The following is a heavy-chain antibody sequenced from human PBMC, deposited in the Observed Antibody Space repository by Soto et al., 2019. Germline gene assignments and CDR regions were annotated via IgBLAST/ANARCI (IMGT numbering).Heavy chain of an antibody. CDR3: AREGYDSSGYPLGY. CDR2: INTGNGNT. V-gene: IGHV1-3*04. Sequence: QVQLVQSGAEVKKPGASVKVSCKASGYTFTSNAMHWVRQAPGQRLEWMGWINTGNGNTKYSQKFQGRDTITRDTSATTAYMELSSLRSEDTAVYYCAREGYDSSGYPLGYWGQGTLVTGSS. CDR1: GYTFTSNA. J-gene: IGHJ4*02. D-gene: IGHD3-22*01.